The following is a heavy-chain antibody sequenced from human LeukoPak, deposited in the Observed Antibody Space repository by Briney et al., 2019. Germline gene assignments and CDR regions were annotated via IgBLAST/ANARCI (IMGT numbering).Heavy chain of an antibody. J-gene: IGHJ4*02. CDR1: GYTFTGYY. Sequence: VASVKVSCKASGYTFTGYYMHWVRQAPGQGLEWMGRINPNSGGTNYAQKFQGRVTMTRDTSSSTAYMELGSLRSEDTAVYYCARCATPRIACYDFWGQGTLVTVSS. V-gene: IGHV1-2*06. D-gene: IGHD2-2*01. CDR3: ARCATPRIACYDF. CDR2: INPNSGGT.